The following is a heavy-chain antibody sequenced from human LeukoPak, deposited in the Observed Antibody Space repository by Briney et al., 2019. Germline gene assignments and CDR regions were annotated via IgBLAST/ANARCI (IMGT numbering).Heavy chain of an antibody. CDR2: IIPILGIA. CDR3: AKKIGAPYDRSDYHFLFDY. D-gene: IGHD3-22*01. V-gene: IGHV1-69*04. J-gene: IGHJ4*02. Sequence: SVKVSCKASGGTFSSYAISWVRQAPGQGLEWMGRIIPILGIANYAQKFQGRVTMTEDTSTDTAYMELSSLRVEDTAVYYCAKKIGAPYDRSDYHFLFDYWGQGTLVTVSS. CDR1: GGTFSSYA.